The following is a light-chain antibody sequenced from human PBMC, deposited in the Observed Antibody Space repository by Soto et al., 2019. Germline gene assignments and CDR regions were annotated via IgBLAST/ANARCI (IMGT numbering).Light chain of an antibody. CDR2: DNN. Sequence: QSVLTQPPSVSAAPGQKVSISCSGSRSNIGNNYVSWYQQLPGTAPKLLIYDNNRRPSGIPDRFYGSKSGTSATLGITGLQTGDEADYYCGTWDSRRSAVVFGGGTKLTVL. CDR1: RSNIGNNY. V-gene: IGLV1-51*01. J-gene: IGLJ2*01. CDR3: GTWDSRRSAVV.